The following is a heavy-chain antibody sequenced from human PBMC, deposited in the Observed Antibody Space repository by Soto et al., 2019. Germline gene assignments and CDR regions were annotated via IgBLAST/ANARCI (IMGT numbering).Heavy chain of an antibody. CDR1: GFTVSSNC. Sequence: EVQLVESGGGLVQPGGSLRLSCAASGFTVSSNCMNWVRQAPGRGLEWVSVIYSTGGTYYADSVKGRFTISRDNSKNTLYLQMNSLRAEDTAVYYCARAGGPSNRYFDLWGRDTLVTFSS. CDR3: ARAGGPSNRYFDL. D-gene: IGHD2-15*01. V-gene: IGHV3-66*01. CDR2: IYSTGGT. J-gene: IGHJ2*01.